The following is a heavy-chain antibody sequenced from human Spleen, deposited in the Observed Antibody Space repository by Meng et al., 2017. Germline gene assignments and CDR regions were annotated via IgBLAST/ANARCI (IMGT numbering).Heavy chain of an antibody. CDR1: GGSISSGSYY. V-gene: IGHV4-61*02. CDR2: IYTSGST. D-gene: IGHD3-22*01. Sequence: LRLSCTVSGGSISSGSYYWSWIRQPAGKGLEWIGRIYTSGSTNYNPSLKSRVTISVDTSKNQFSLKLSSVTAADTAVYYCARGEHRYDSSGYYYLLPYYGMDVWGQGTTVTVSS. J-gene: IGHJ6*02. CDR3: ARGEHRYDSSGYYYLLPYYGMDV.